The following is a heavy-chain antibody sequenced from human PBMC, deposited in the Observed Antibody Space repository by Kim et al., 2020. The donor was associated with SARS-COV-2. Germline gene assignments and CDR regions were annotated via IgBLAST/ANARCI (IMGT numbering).Heavy chain of an antibody. V-gene: IGHV2-5*02. D-gene: IGHD2-8*01. CDR1: GFLVTSTGVG. J-gene: IGHJ3*02. Sequence: SGPTLVNPTXTLTLTCTCSGFLVTSTGVGVGWIRQPPGKALEWLALIYWDDDSRYSPSLTNRLTITKDTSKNQVLLTVTNVDPVDTATYYCAHRSSLKGVFDMWGQGTVVTVSS. CDR3: AHRSSLKGVFDM. CDR2: IYWDDDS.